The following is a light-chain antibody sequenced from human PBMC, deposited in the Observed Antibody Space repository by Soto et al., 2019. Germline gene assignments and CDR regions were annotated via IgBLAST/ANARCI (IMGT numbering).Light chain of an antibody. J-gene: IGLJ1*01. CDR2: DVS. CDR1: SSDVGGYNY. Sequence: QSALTQPRSVSGSPGQSVTISCTGTSSDVGGYNYVSWYQQHPGKAPKLMIYDVSKRPSEVPDRFSGSKSGNTASLTISGLQAEDEADYYCCSYAGSYKGYVFGTGTKVTVL. CDR3: CSYAGSYKGYV. V-gene: IGLV2-11*01.